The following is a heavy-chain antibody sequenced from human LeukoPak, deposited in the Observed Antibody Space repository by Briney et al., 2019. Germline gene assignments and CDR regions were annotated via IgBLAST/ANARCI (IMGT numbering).Heavy chain of an antibody. CDR3: ARDRVVVVPAALNWFDP. V-gene: IGHV1-46*01. D-gene: IGHD2-2*01. CDR1: GYTFTSYY. J-gene: IGHJ5*02. CDR2: INPSGGST. Sequence: ASVKVSCKASGYTFTSYYMHWVRQAPGQGLEWMGIINPSGGSTSYAQKFQGRVTMTRDTSISTAYMELSRLRSDDTAVYYCARDRVVVVPAALNWFDPWGQGTLVTVSS.